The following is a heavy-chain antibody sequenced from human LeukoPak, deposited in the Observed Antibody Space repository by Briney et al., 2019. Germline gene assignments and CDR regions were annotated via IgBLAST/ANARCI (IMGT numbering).Heavy chain of an antibody. V-gene: IGHV4-34*01. D-gene: IGHD2-21*02. J-gene: IGHJ4*02. Sequence: SETLSLTCAVYGGSFSGYYWSWIRQPPGKGLEWIGEINHSGSTNYNPSLKSRVTISVDTSKNQFSLKLSSVTAADTAVYYCARVVVVTAIFDYWGQGTLVTVSS. CDR1: GGSFSGYY. CDR2: INHSGST. CDR3: ARVVVVTAIFDY.